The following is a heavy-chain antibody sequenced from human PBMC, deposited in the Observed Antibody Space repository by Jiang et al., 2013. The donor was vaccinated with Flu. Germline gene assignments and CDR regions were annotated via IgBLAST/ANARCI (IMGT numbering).Heavy chain of an antibody. CDR3: AILGVHDYGSYRRIAVAYYYGMDV. J-gene: IGHJ6*02. CDR2: IYPGDSDT. D-gene: IGHD4-17*01. Sequence: GAEVKKPGESLKISCKGSGYSFTSYWIGWVRQMPGKGLEWMGIIYPGDSDTRYSPSFQGQVTISADKSISTAYLQWSSLKASDTAMYYCAILGVHDYGSYRRIAVAYYYGMDVWGQGTTVTVSS. CDR1: GYSFTSYW. V-gene: IGHV5-51*01.